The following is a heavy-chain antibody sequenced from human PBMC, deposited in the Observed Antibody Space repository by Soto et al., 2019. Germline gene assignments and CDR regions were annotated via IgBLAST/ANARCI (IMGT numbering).Heavy chain of an antibody. Sequence: QVQLVQSGAEVKKPGSSVKVSCKASGGTFSSYAISWVRQAPEQGLEWMGGIIPIFGTAAYAQKFQGRVTITADESTSTAYRELSSLRSEDTAVYYCASHCGGDCYSRSPPYYYYGMDVWGQGTTVTVSS. CDR3: ASHCGGDCYSRSPPYYYYGMDV. V-gene: IGHV1-69*12. D-gene: IGHD2-21*01. CDR2: IIPIFGTA. CDR1: GGTFSSYA. J-gene: IGHJ6*02.